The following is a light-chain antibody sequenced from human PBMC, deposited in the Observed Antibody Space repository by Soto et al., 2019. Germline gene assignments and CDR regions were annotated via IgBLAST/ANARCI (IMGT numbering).Light chain of an antibody. CDR3: QQRSNWPST. CDR1: QRVSTY. V-gene: IGKV3-11*01. CDR2: DAS. Sequence: EIVLTQSPATLSLSPGERATLSCRASQRVSTYLAWYQQKPGQAPRLLIYDASSRAAGIPARFSGSGSGTDFTLTITSLEPEDFAVYYCQQRSNWPSTFGGGTKVEI. J-gene: IGKJ4*01.